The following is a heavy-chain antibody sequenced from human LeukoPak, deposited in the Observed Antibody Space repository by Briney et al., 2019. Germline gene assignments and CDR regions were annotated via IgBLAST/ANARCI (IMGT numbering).Heavy chain of an antibody. Sequence: PGGSLRLSCSASGFTFSSKAMNWVRQAPGKGLEWVSSITTGSTYMYYADSVRGRFTISRDNAKNSLYLQMSSLRADDTAVYYYYYMDVWGKGTMVTVSS. CDR3: YYMDV. CDR2: ITTGSTYM. V-gene: IGHV3-21*01. CDR1: GFTFSSKA. J-gene: IGHJ6*03.